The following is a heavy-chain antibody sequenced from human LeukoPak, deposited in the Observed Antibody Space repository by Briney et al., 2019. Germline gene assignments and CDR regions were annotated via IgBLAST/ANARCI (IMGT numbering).Heavy chain of an antibody. D-gene: IGHD2-2*01. V-gene: IGHV1-69*05. CDR1: GGTFSSYA. CDR2: IIPIFGTA. CDR3: ALFVANRYCSSTSCYGFDY. Sequence: GSSVKVSCKASGGTFSSYAISWVRQAPGQGLEWMGGIIPIFGTANYAQKFQGRVTITTDESTCTAYMELSSLRSEDTAVYYCALFVANRYCSSTSCYGFDYWGQGTLVTVSS. J-gene: IGHJ4*02.